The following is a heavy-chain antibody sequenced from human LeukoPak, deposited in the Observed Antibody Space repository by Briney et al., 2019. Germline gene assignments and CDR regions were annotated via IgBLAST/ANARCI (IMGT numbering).Heavy chain of an antibody. Sequence: PGGSLRLSCAASGFTFSSYEMNWVRQAPGKGLEWVSYISSSGSTIYYADSVKGRFTISRDNAKNSLYLQKNSLRAEDTAVYYCAYHSGWYTAVFDSWGQGTLVTVSS. V-gene: IGHV3-48*03. D-gene: IGHD6-19*01. CDR2: ISSSGSTI. CDR1: GFTFSSYE. CDR3: AYHSGWYTAVFDS. J-gene: IGHJ4*02.